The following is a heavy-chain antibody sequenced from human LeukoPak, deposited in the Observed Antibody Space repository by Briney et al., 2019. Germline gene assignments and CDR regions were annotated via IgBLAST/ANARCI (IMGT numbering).Heavy chain of an antibody. V-gene: IGHV3-23*01. J-gene: IGHJ4*02. CDR2: ISASGTDT. CDR3: AKDQTAAVGQLDY. D-gene: IGHD6-13*01. CDR1: GFTFSSYG. Sequence: QPGGSLRLSCAASGFTFSSYGMHWVRQAPGKGLEWASVISASGTDTYYADSVKGRFTISRDNSQNTLYLHMNSLRAEDTAVYYCAKDQTAAVGQLDYWGQGTVVTVSS.